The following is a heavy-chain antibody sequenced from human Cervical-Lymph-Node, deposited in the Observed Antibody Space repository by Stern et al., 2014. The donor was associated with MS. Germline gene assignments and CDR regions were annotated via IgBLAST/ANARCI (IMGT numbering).Heavy chain of an antibody. CDR3: STADLATTFCN. V-gene: IGHV1-69*01. CDR1: GGSFNNYI. D-gene: IGHD2/OR15-2a*01. Sequence: QVQLVQSGAEVKRPGSSVKVSCKASGGSFNNYIVNWVRQAPGHGLEWMGAIIPLFGTPRYSQEFQGRVTISADDSTNTASMELSSLRSQDTAIYYCSTADLATTFCNWGQGTLVSVSS. CDR2: IIPLFGTP. J-gene: IGHJ4*02.